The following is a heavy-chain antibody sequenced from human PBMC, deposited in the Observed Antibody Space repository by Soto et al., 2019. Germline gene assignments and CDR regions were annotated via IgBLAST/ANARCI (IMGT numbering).Heavy chain of an antibody. D-gene: IGHD2-15*01. Sequence: KPVGSLRLSCAASGFSFSYAWMSWVRQAPGKGLEWVGRVKSKTDGGTTDYAAPVKGRFTISRDDSKTTVYLQMNSLKTEDTAVYYCTTDCSGGSCYPGAHYYYYGMDVWGQGTTVTVSS. CDR3: TTDCSGGSCYPGAHYYYYGMDV. V-gene: IGHV3-15*01. J-gene: IGHJ6*02. CDR2: VKSKTDGGTT. CDR1: GFSFSYAW.